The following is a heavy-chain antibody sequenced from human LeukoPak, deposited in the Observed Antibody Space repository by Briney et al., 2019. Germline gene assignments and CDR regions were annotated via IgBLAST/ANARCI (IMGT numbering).Heavy chain of an antibody. J-gene: IGHJ4*02. Sequence: PSETLSLTCTVSGGSISSSSYYWGWIRQPPGKGLEWIGSIYYSGSTYYNPSLKSRVTISVDTSKNQFSLKLSSVTAADTAVYYCARVSGNIVVVPAGRFDYWGQGTLVTVSS. D-gene: IGHD2-2*01. CDR3: ARVSGNIVVVPAGRFDY. V-gene: IGHV4-39*07. CDR2: IYYSGST. CDR1: GGSISSSSYY.